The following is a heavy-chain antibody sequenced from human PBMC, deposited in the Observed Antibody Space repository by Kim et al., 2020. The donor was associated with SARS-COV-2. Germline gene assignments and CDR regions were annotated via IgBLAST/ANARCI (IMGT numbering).Heavy chain of an antibody. CDR3: ATDVVGYCSSTSCSIDY. D-gene: IGHD2-2*01. V-gene: IGHV3-33*05. Sequence: GGSLRLSCAASGFTFSSYGMHWVRQAPGKGLEWGAVISYDGSNKYYADSVKGRFTISRDNSKNTLYLQMNSLRAEDTAVYYCATDVVGYCSSTSCSIDYWGQGTLVTVSS. J-gene: IGHJ4*02. CDR1: GFTFSSYG. CDR2: ISYDGSNK.